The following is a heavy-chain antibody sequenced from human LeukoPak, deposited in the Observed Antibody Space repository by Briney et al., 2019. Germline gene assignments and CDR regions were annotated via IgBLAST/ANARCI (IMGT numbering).Heavy chain of an antibody. CDR1: GFTFSSYA. V-gene: IGHV3-23*01. CDR3: ARDLWWLQFDY. Sequence: SGGSLRLSCAASGFTFSSYAMSWVRQAPGKGLEWVSTISRSDGSTYSADSVKGRFTISRDNSKNTLYLQMNGLRAEDTAVYYCARDLWWLQFDYWGQGALVTVSS. CDR2: ISRSDGST. D-gene: IGHD5-24*01. J-gene: IGHJ4*02.